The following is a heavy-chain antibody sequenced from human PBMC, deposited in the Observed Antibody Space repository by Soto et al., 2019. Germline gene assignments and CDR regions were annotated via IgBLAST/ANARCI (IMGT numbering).Heavy chain of an antibody. CDR1: GFTFSSYA. D-gene: IGHD4-17*01. CDR2: ISGSGGST. J-gene: IGHJ4*02. V-gene: IGHV3-23*01. Sequence: EVQLLESGGGLVQPGGSLRLSCAASGFTFSSYAMSWVRQAPGKGLEWVSAISGSGGSTYYADSVKGRFTISRDNSKNTLYLQMNSRRADDTAVYYCVTDDYGDYDPFDYWGQGTLVTVSS. CDR3: VTDDYGDYDPFDY.